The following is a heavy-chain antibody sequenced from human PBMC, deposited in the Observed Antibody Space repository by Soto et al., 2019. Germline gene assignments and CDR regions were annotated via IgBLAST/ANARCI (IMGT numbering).Heavy chain of an antibody. CDR1: GFTFSSCG. CDR2: IWYDGSNK. CDR3: ARALRIAAAGTKPYGMDV. D-gene: IGHD6-13*01. J-gene: IGHJ6*02. V-gene: IGHV3-33*01. Sequence: GGSLRLSCAASGFTFSSCGMHWVRQAPGKGLEWVAVIWYDGSNKYYADSVKGRFTISRDNSKNTLYLQMNSLRAEDTAVYYCARALRIAAAGTKPYGMDVWGQGTTVTVSS.